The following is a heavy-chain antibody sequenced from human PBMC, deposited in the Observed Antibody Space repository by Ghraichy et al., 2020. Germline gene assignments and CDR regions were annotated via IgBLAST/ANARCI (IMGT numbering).Heavy chain of an antibody. D-gene: IGHD6-19*01. CDR1: GGTLTSYT. CDR3: AGRTAGGMDV. Sequence: SVKVSCKASGGTLTSYTISWVRQAPGQGLEWMGRIIPTPNIANFAQKFQGRFTITADKSTNTAYMELNSLRSEDTAVYYCAGRTAGGMDVWGQGTTVTVSS. V-gene: IGHV1-69*02. J-gene: IGHJ6*02. CDR2: IIPTPNIA.